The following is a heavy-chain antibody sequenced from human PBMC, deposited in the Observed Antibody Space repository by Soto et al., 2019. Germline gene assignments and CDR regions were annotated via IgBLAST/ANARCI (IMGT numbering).Heavy chain of an antibody. CDR3: VRQGIGNLHGLVDV. D-gene: IGHD3-10*01. J-gene: IGHJ6*02. CDR1: GGSIDGRN. CDR2: VYYDGGS. V-gene: IGHV4-59*08. Sequence: QVQLQESGPGLVKPSETLSLTCTVSGGSIDGRNCAWIRQPPGKGLEWLGYVYYDGGSSYNPSVMSRLTLSMDTSNSQFSLQLRSVTAADTAVYYCVRQGIGNLHGLVDVGCRGTTVTVSS.